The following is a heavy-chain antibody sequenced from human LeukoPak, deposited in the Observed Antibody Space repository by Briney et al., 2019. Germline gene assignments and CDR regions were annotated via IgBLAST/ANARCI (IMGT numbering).Heavy chain of an antibody. J-gene: IGHJ4*02. D-gene: IGHD2-2*01. CDR2: INPSGGST. CDR3: AREGYCSSTSCSAFVY. V-gene: IGHV1-46*01. Sequence: ASVKVSCKASGYTFTSYYMHWVRQAPGQGLEWMGIINPSGGSTSYAQKFQGRVTMTRDTSTSTVYMELSSLRSEDTAVYYCAREGYCSSTSCSAFVYWGQGTLVTVSS. CDR1: GYTFTSYY.